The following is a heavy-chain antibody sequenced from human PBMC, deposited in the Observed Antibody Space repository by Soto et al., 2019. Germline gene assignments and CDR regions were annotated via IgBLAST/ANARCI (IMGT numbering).Heavy chain of an antibody. CDR3: ARVPDX. CDR2: IYHSGRT. V-gene: IGHV4-30-4*08. CDR1: GGSITNGYYY. Sequence: SETLSLTCTVSGGSITNGYYYWSWVRQNPGKGLEWIGHIYHSGRTYYRPSLKSRVTISVDRSKSQFSLKLSSVAAADTAVYYCARVPDXWGQGSLVTVSS. J-gene: IGHJ5*02.